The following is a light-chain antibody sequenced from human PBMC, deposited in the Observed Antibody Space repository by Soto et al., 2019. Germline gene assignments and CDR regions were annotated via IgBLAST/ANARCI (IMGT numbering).Light chain of an antibody. Sequence: DIQMTQSPSILSASVGDSVTITCRASQTIDSWVAWYQQKPGKAPKLLVYDATSLESGVSSRFSGSGYGTDFTLSINNLQPDDFATYYCQQYNNYFWAFGQGTKVDIK. V-gene: IGKV1-5*01. CDR3: QQYNNYFWA. J-gene: IGKJ1*01. CDR2: DAT. CDR1: QTIDSW.